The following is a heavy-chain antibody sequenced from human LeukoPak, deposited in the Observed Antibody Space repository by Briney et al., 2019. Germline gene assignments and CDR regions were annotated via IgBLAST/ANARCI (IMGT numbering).Heavy chain of an antibody. Sequence: GGSLRLSCAASGFTFSSYSMNWVRQAPGKGLEWVSSISSSSSYIYYADSVKGRFTISRDNAKNSLYLQMNSLRAEDTAVYYCARDHRYSSSSGPYYYYGMDVWGQGTTVTVSS. CDR1: GFTFSSYS. J-gene: IGHJ6*02. CDR2: ISSSSSYI. CDR3: ARDHRYSSSSGPYYYYGMDV. D-gene: IGHD6-6*01. V-gene: IGHV3-21*01.